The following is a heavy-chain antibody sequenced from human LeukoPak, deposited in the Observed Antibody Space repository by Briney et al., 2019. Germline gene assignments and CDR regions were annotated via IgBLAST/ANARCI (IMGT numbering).Heavy chain of an antibody. Sequence: APVKVSCKASGYTFTSYYMHWVRQAPGQGLEWMGIINPSGGSTSYAQKFQGRVTMTRDTSTSTVYMELSSLRSEDTAVYYCARVPVYCTNGVCFYFDYWGQGTLVTVSS. CDR1: GYTFTSYY. CDR3: ARVPVYCTNGVCFYFDY. J-gene: IGHJ4*02. D-gene: IGHD2-8*01. V-gene: IGHV1-46*03. CDR2: INPSGGST.